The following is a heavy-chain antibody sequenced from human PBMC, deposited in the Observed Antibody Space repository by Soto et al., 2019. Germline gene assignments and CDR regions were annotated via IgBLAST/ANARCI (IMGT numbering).Heavy chain of an antibody. CDR3: ARVEVAAASRYYYYMDV. V-gene: IGHV3-23*01. CDR2: ISGDGGST. J-gene: IGHJ6*03. CDR1: GFTFSSYA. Sequence: GGSLRLSCAASGFTFSSYAMSWVRQAPGKGLEWVSAISGDGGSTYYADSVKGRFTISRDNAKNSLYLQMNSLRAEDTAVYYCARVEVAAASRYYYYMDVWGKGTTLTVSS. D-gene: IGHD6-13*01.